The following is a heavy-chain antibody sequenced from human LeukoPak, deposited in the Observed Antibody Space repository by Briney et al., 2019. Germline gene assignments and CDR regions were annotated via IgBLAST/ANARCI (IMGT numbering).Heavy chain of an antibody. V-gene: IGHV4-34*01. D-gene: IGHD6-13*01. CDR2: INNRGST. CDR1: GGSFSGNY. CDR3: ARAPAAAGTIDY. J-gene: IGHJ4*02. Sequence: SETLSLTCAVYGGSFSGNYWSWIRQTPGKGLEWIGEINNRGSTNYNPSLKSRVTISVDTSKNHSSLRLSSVTAADTAVYYCARAPAAAGTIDYWGQGTLVTVSS.